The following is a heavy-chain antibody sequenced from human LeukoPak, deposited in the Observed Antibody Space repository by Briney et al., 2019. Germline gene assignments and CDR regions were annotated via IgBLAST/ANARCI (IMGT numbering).Heavy chain of an antibody. CDR1: GGTFSTYS. CDR2: IIPIFNTK. D-gene: IGHD4-23*01. CDR3: ARGNSRWSTPSSSYYYRMDV. V-gene: IGHV1-69*01. Sequence: SVKVSCKASGGTFSTYSISWVRQAPGQGLEWMGGIIPIFNTKNYAQRFQDRVILTADESTSTAYMELSSLRSEDTAVYYCARGNSRWSTPSSSYYYRMDVWGQGTTVAVSS. J-gene: IGHJ6*02.